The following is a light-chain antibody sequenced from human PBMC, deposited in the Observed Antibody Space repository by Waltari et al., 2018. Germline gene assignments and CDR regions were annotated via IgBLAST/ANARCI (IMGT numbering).Light chain of an antibody. J-gene: IGLJ2*01. Sequence: QSVLTQSPSTSGTPGQTVPIFCSGSGSNIGARTVNWYQQLPGTAPKLLIYSNNQRPSGVPDRFSGSKSGSSASLAISRLQSEDEADYYCAAWDDTLNGVLFGGGTKLTVL. CDR1: GSNIGART. V-gene: IGLV1-44*01. CDR3: AAWDDTLNGVL. CDR2: SNN.